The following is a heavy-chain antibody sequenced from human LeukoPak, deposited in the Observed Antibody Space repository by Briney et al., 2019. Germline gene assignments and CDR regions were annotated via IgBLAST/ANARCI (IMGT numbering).Heavy chain of an antibody. J-gene: IGHJ6*02. V-gene: IGHV4-59*01. Sequence: SETLSLTCTVSGGSISSYYWSWIRQPPGKGLEWIGYIYYSGSTNYNPSLKSRVTISVDTSKNQFSLKLSSVTAADTAVYYCARDDMIVGGSHYYYYGMDVWGQGTTVTVSS. CDR3: ARDDMIVGGSHYYYYGMDV. D-gene: IGHD3-22*01. CDR2: IYYSGST. CDR1: GGSISSYY.